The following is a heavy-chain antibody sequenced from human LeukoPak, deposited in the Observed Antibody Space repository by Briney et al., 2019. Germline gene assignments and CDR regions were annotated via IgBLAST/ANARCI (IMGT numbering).Heavy chain of an antibody. CDR3: AGGFPGAAAGLLGAFDI. V-gene: IGHV3-21*01. D-gene: IGHD6-13*01. J-gene: IGHJ3*02. CDR2: ISSSSSYI. Sequence: GGSLRLSCAASGFTFSSYGMHWVRQAPGKGLEWVSSISSSSSYIYYADSVKGRFTISRDNAKNSLYLQMNSLRAEDTAVYYCAGGFPGAAAGLLGAFDIWGQGTMVTVSS. CDR1: GFTFSSYG.